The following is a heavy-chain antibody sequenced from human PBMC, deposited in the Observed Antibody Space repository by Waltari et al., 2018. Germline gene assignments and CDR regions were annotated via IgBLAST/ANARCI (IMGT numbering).Heavy chain of an antibody. V-gene: IGHV4-38-2*01. J-gene: IGHJ2*01. CDR3: ARAIVAPRYFDL. D-gene: IGHD3-22*01. CDR1: GYSISSGYY. Sequence: QVQLQESGPGLVKPSETLSLTCAVSGYSISSGYYWGWIRQPPGKGLEWIGSIYHSGSTYYNPSLKSRVTISVDTSKNQFSLKLSSVTAADMAVYYCARAIVAPRYFDLWGRGTLVTVSS. CDR2: IYHSGST.